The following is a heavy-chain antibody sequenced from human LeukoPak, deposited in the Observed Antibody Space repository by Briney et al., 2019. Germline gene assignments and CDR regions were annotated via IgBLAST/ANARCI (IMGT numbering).Heavy chain of an antibody. CDR2: IYYSGST. D-gene: IGHD3-22*01. J-gene: IGHJ3*02. CDR1: GGSISSSSYY. CDR3: ARGAITMIGSDAFDI. V-gene: IGHV4-39*07. Sequence: PSETLSLTCTVSGGSISSSSYYWGWIRQPPGKGLEWIGSIYYSGSTYYNPSLKSRVTISVDTSKNQFSLKLSSVTAADTAVYHCARGAITMIGSDAFDIWGQGTMVTVSS.